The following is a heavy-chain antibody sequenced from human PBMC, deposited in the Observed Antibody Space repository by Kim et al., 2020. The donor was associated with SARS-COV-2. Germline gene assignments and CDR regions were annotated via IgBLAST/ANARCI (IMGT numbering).Heavy chain of an antibody. J-gene: IGHJ5*02. CDR3: AKGSYSSSSGWFDP. Sequence: GGSLRLSCAASGFTFDDYAMHWVRQAPGKGLEWVSGISWNSGSIGYADSVKGRFTISRDNAKNSLYLQMNSLRAEDTALYYCAKGSYSSSSGWFDPWGQG. V-gene: IGHV3-9*01. CDR1: GFTFDDYA. D-gene: IGHD6-6*01. CDR2: ISWNSGSI.